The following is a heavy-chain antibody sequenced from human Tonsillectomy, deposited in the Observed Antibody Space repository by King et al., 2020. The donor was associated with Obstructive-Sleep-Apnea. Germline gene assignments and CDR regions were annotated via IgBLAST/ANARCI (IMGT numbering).Heavy chain of an antibody. Sequence: VQLVESGGGLVKPGGSLRLSCAASGFTLSYYYMNWIRQAPGKGLEWVSFISSSGCTIHYADAVKGRFTISRDNDKKSFFLQINSLRAEDTAVYYCARVGTITAAGTVDYWGQGTLVTVSS. V-gene: IGHV3-11*01. J-gene: IGHJ4*02. D-gene: IGHD6-13*01. CDR3: ARVGTITAAGTVDY. CDR2: ISSSGCTI. CDR1: GFTLSYYY.